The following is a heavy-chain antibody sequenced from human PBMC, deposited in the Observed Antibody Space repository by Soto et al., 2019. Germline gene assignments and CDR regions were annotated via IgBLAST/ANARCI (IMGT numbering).Heavy chain of an antibody. J-gene: IGHJ5*02. V-gene: IGHV4-34*01. CDR3: ARGNDYDILTGYSWFDP. D-gene: IGHD3-9*01. CDR2: INHSGST. Sequence: SETLSLTCAVYGGSFSGYYWTWIRQPPGKGLEWIGEINHSGSTNYNPSLKSRVTISVDTSKKQFSLKLSSMTAADTAVYYCARGNDYDILTGYSWFDPWGQGTLVTVSS. CDR1: GGSFSGYY.